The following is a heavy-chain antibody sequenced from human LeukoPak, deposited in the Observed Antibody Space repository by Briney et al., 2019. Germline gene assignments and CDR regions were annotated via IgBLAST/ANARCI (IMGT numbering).Heavy chain of an antibody. CDR2: ISFDGTT. J-gene: IGHJ6*02. CDR1: GDSISRSRFH. CDR3: GREHRSGAPKYYNGMDV. Sequence: KPSETLSLTCSVSGDSISRSRFHWGWIRQPPGKGLQWIGTISFDGTTFYTPSLKSRATISLQMSANQFSLTLDSVTAADTAVYFCGREHRSGAPKYYNGMDVWGQGTTVAVSS. D-gene: IGHD3-10*01. V-gene: IGHV4-39*02.